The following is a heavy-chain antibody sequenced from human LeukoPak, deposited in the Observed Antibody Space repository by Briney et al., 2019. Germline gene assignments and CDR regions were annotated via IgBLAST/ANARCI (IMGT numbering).Heavy chain of an antibody. Sequence: GGSLRLSCAASGFTFSNYWLTWVRQAPGKGLEWVANIKPDGGAQYYADSVRGRFTISRDSAKNSVFLQMNSLRAEDTALYYCASHTGAGVAFRPFHIWGQGTMVTVSS. CDR1: GFTFSNYW. V-gene: IGHV3-7*01. D-gene: IGHD2-8*01. CDR2: IKPDGGAQ. CDR3: ASHTGAGVAFRPFHI. J-gene: IGHJ3*02.